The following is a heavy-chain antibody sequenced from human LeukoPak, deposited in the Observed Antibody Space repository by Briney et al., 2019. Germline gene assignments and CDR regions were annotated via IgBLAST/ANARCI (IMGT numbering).Heavy chain of an antibody. CDR1: GYTFTSYA. J-gene: IGHJ6*02. CDR2: ITPSGGT. D-gene: IGHD6-13*01. V-gene: IGHV1-2*02. CDR3: ARDYRQEQDVKAAAGPRYGMDV. Sequence: ASVKVSCKASGYTFTSYAIHWVRQAPGQGLEWMGWITPSGGTNCPQKFQGRVAITWDTSITTAYMDLSRLTSDDTAVYYCARDYRQEQDVKAAAGPRYGMDVWGQGTTVTVSS.